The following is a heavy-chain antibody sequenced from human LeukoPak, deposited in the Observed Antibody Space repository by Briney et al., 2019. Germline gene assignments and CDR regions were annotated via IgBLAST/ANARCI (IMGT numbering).Heavy chain of an antibody. CDR1: GFTFSSYA. Sequence: PGGSLRLSCAASGFTFSSYAMSWVRQAPGKGLEWVSAISGSGGSTYYADSVKGRFTISRDNSKNTLYLQMNSLRAEDTAVYYCASYDFWSGYQSTMDVWGQGTTVTVSS. CDR3: ASYDFWSGYQSTMDV. CDR2: ISGSGGST. J-gene: IGHJ6*02. D-gene: IGHD3-3*01. V-gene: IGHV3-23*01.